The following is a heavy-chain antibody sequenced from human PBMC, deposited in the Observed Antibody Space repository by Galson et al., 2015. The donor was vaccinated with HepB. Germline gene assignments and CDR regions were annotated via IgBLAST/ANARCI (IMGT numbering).Heavy chain of an antibody. Sequence: DSDTRYSPSFQGQVTISADKSISTAYLQWSSLKASDTAMYYCARSIREGEQQLPPFHYYYGMDVWGQGTTVTVSS. CDR2: DSDT. CDR3: ARSIREGEQQLPPFHYYYGMDV. D-gene: IGHD6-13*01. V-gene: IGHV5-51*01. J-gene: IGHJ6*02.